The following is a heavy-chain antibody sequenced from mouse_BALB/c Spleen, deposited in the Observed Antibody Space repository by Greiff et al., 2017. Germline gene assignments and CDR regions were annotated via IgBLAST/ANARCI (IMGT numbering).Heavy chain of an antibody. V-gene: IGHV5-6-3*01. J-gene: IGHJ2*01. CDR1: GFTFSSYG. CDR3: ARAGTYFDY. Sequence: EVMLVESGGGLVQPGGSLKLSCAASGFTFSSYGMSWVRQTPDKRLELVATINSNGGSTYYPDSVKGRFTISRDNAKNTLYLQMSSLKSEDTAMYYCARAGTYFDYWGQGTTLTVSS. D-gene: IGHD4-1*01. CDR2: INSNGGST.